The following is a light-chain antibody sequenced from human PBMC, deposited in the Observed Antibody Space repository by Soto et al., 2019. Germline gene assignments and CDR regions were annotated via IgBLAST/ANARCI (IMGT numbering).Light chain of an antibody. J-gene: IGKJ4*01. CDR2: GAS. Sequence: AIRMTQSPSSFSASTGDRVTITCRASQGISSYLAWYQQKPGTAPKLLIYGASTLQSGVPSRFSGSGSGTDFTLTISCLQSEDFATYYCQQYYGYPLTFGGGTKVDIK. CDR3: QQYYGYPLT. V-gene: IGKV1-8*01. CDR1: QGISSY.